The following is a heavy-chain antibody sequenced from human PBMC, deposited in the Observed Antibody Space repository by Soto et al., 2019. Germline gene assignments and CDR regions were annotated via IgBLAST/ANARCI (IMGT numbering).Heavy chain of an antibody. CDR2: IKQDGSEK. V-gene: IGHV3-7*03. CDR3: ARVESDIVVVPAGWFDP. D-gene: IGHD2-2*01. Sequence: GGSLRLSCAASGFTFSSYWMSWVRQAPGKGLEWVANIKQDGSEKYYVDSVKGRFTISRDNAKNSLYLQMNSPRAEDTAVYYCARVESDIVVVPAGWFDPWGQGTLVTVSS. J-gene: IGHJ5*02. CDR1: GFTFSSYW.